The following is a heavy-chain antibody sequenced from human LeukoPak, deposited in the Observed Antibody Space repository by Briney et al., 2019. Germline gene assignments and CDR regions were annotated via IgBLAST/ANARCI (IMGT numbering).Heavy chain of an antibody. CDR3: AKGHTGGAFDN. V-gene: IGHV3-30*02. J-gene: IGHJ3*02. D-gene: IGHD3-16*01. CDR2: IRYEGRNK. CDR1: GFTFSSYG. Sequence: GGSLRLFCAASGFTFSSYGMHWVGRARGKGLEWVAFIRYEGRNKYYADAVKGRFIISRENSKNTLYLQLNSRRDEDTAVYYCAKGHTGGAFDNWGQGTMVTVSS.